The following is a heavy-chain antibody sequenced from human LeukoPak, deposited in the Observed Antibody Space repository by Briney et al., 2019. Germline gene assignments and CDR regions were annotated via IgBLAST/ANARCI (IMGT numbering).Heavy chain of an antibody. D-gene: IGHD2-15*01. CDR3: ARADRGYCSGDSCYGFDP. V-gene: IGHV4-4*07. CDR2: IYTRGTT. Sequence: SETLSLPCTVSGDSMNNYYWNWIRQSAGKGLEWIGYIYTRGTTNYNPSLKSRLTMSVDTSRNQFSLKLSSVTAADTAVYYCARADRGYCSGDSCYGFDPWGQGTLVAVSS. J-gene: IGHJ5*02. CDR1: GDSMNNYY.